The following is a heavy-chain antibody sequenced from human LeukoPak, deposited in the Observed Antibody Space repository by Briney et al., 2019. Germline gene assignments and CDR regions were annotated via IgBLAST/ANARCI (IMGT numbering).Heavy chain of an antibody. D-gene: IGHD3-3*01. CDR3: ARDSAYDFWSGSPDY. CDR2: ISYDGSNK. CDR1: GFTFSSYA. V-gene: IGHV3-30*04. Sequence: GGSLRLSCAASGFTFSSYAMHWVRQAPGKGLEWVAVISYDGSNKYYADSVKGRFTISRDNSKNTLYLQMNSLRAEDTAVYYCARDSAYDFWSGSPDYWVQGTLVTVSS. J-gene: IGHJ4*02.